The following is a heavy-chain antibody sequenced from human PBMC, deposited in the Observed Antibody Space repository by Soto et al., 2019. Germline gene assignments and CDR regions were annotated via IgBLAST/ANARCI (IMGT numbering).Heavy chain of an antibody. CDR3: AHSKYSRSSFDY. CDR1: GFSLSTSDVG. D-gene: IGHD6-6*01. J-gene: IGHJ4*02. CDR2: IYWDDDK. Sequence: SRPTLVNPTKTLTLTCTFSGFSLSTSDVGVGWIRQPPGKALEWLALIYWDDDKRYRPSLKSRLTITKDTSKNQVVLTMTNMDPVDTATYYCAHSKYSRSSFDYWGQGTLVTVSS. V-gene: IGHV2-5*02.